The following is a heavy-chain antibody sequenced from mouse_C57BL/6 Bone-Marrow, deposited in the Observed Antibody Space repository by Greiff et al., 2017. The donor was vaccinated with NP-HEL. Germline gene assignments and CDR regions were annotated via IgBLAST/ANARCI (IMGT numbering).Heavy chain of an antibody. Sequence: DVQLVESGGDLVKPGGSLKLSCAASGFTFSSYGMSWVRQTPDKRLEWVATISSGGGYTYYPDSVKGRFTISRDNAKNTLYLQMSSLKSEDTAMYYCARHVAVTTSFAYWGQGTLVTVSA. CDR3: ARHVAVTTSFAY. V-gene: IGHV5-6*01. J-gene: IGHJ3*01. D-gene: IGHD2-2*01. CDR1: GFTFSSYG. CDR2: ISSGGGYT.